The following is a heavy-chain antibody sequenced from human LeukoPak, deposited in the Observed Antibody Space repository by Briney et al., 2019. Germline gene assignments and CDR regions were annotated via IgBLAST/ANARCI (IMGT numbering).Heavy chain of an antibody. Sequence: PSETLSLTCTASGGSISSYYWSWIRQPPGKGLEWIAYIYYSGSTNYNPSLKSRVTISVDTSKNQFSLKLSSVTAADTALYYCPRSRGYLDYWGQGTLVTVSS. V-gene: IGHV4-59*01. CDR1: GGSISSYY. CDR2: IYYSGST. D-gene: IGHD6-13*01. CDR3: PRSRGYLDY. J-gene: IGHJ4*02.